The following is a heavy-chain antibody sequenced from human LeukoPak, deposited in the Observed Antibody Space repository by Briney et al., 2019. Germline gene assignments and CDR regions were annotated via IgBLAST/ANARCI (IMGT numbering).Heavy chain of an antibody. V-gene: IGHV1-18*01. Sequence: ASVKVSCKASGYTFTSYDISWVRQAPGQGLEWMGWISAYNGNTNYAQKLQGRVTMTTDTSTSTAYMELRSLRSDDTAVYYCARSPYCSSTSCYWGWFDPWGQGTLVTVSS. CDR3: ARSPYCSSTSCYWGWFDP. J-gene: IGHJ5*02. D-gene: IGHD2-2*01. CDR2: ISAYNGNT. CDR1: GYTFTSYD.